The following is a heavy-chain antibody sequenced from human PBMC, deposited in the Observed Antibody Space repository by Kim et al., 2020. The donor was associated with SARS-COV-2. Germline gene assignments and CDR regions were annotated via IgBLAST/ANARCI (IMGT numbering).Heavy chain of an antibody. CDR1: GGTFSSYA. Sequence: SVKVSCKASGGTFSSYAISWVRQAPGQGLEWMGGIIPIFGTANYAQKFQGRVTITADESTSTAYMELSSLRSEDTAVYYCARGADCSGGSCYSVEDYYGMDVWGQGTTVTVSS. D-gene: IGHD2-15*01. J-gene: IGHJ6*02. CDR3: ARGADCSGGSCYSVEDYYGMDV. V-gene: IGHV1-69*13. CDR2: IIPIFGTA.